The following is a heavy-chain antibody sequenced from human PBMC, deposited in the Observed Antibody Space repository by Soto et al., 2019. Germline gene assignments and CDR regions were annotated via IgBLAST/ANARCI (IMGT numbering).Heavy chain of an antibody. CDR3: ARDPPQHYGSGSYYTRIRDYYYYYGMDV. J-gene: IGHJ6*02. CDR2: INPSGGST. V-gene: IGHV1-46*01. Sequence: ASVKVSCKASGYTFTSYYMHWVRQAPGQGLEWMGIINPSGGSTSYAQKFQGRVTMTRDTSTSTGYMELSSLRSEDTAVYYCARDPPQHYGSGSYYTRIRDYYYYYGMDVWGQGTTVTVSS. D-gene: IGHD3-10*01. CDR1: GYTFTSYY.